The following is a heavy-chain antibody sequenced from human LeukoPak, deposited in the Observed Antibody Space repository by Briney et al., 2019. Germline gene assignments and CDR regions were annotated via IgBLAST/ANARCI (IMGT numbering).Heavy chain of an antibody. Sequence: GESLQISCKGSGYSFTSYWIGWVRQMPGKGLEWMGIIYPGDSDTRYTPSFQGQVTISADKSISTAYLQWSSLKASDTAVYYCHYYYDSSGYMSDYWGQGTLVTVSS. CDR1: GYSFTSYW. CDR2: IYPGDSDT. J-gene: IGHJ4*02. V-gene: IGHV5-51*01. D-gene: IGHD3-22*01. CDR3: HYYYDSSGYMSDY.